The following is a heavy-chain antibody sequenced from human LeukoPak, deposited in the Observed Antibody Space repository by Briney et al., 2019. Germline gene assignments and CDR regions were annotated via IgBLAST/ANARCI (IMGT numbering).Heavy chain of an antibody. V-gene: IGHV3-23*01. D-gene: IGHD2-21*02. J-gene: IGHJ5*02. CDR2: ISGSGGST. Sequence: HGGSLRLSCAASGFTFSSYAMSWVRQAPGKGLEWVSAISGSGGSTYYADSVKGRFTISRDNSKNTLYLQMNSLRAEDTAVYYCECGGYCYTEGSQVIDPWGQGTLVTASS. CDR1: GFTFSSYA. CDR3: ECGGYCYTEGSQVIDP.